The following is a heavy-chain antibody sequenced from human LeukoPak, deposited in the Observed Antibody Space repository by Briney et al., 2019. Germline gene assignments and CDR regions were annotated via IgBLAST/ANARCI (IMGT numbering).Heavy chain of an antibody. CDR1: GFTVNSNY. D-gene: IGHD3-10*01. J-gene: IGHJ4*02. V-gene: IGHV3-53*01. CDR3: AGGPYLGGPYYFDY. CDR2: IYSGGST. Sequence: GGSLRLSCAASGFTVNSNYMSWVRQAPGKGLEWVSVIYSGGSTYYADSVKGRFTISRDNSKNTLYLQMNSLRAEDTAVYYCAGGPYLGGPYYFDYWGQGTLVTVSS.